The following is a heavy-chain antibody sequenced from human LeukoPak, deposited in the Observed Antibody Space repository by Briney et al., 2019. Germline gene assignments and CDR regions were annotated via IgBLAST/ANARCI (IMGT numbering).Heavy chain of an antibody. CDR2: IRSKAYGGTT. Sequence: GGSLRLSCIASGFTFGDYAMSWVRQAPGKGLEWVGFIRSKAYGGTTEYAASVKGRFTISRDDSNGIAYLQINSLKTEDTAVYYCTRDLNPYCSGGSCYHGFDYWGQGTLVTVSS. D-gene: IGHD2-15*01. CDR1: GFTFGDYA. CDR3: TRDLNPYCSGGSCYHGFDY. V-gene: IGHV3-49*04. J-gene: IGHJ4*02.